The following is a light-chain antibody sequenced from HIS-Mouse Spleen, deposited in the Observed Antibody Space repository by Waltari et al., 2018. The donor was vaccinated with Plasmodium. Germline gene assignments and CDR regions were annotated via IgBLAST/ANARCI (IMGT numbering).Light chain of an antibody. V-gene: IGKV1-9*01. J-gene: IGKJ2*01. CDR3: QQLNSYPYT. CDR2: AAS. CDR1: QGISSY. Sequence: DIQLTQSPSFLSASVGDRVTITCRASQGISSYLAWYQQKPGKAPNLLIYAASTLQSGVPSRVSVSGSGTEFTLTISSLQPEDFATYYCQQLNSYPYTFGQGTKLEIK.